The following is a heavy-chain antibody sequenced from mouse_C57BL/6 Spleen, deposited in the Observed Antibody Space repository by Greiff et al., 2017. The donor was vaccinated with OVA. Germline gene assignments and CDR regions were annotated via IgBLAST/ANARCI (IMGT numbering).Heavy chain of an antibody. J-gene: IGHJ4*01. CDR1: GYTFTSYW. V-gene: IGHV1-52*01. CDR2: IDPSDSET. Sequence: QVQLQQPGAELVRPGSSVKLSCKASGYTFTSYWMHWVKQRPIQGLEWIGNIDPSDSETHYNQKFKDKATLTVDKSSSTAYMQLSSLTSEDSAVYYCARGYSNIYYAMDYWGQGTSVTVSS. D-gene: IGHD2-14*01. CDR3: ARGYSNIYYAMDY.